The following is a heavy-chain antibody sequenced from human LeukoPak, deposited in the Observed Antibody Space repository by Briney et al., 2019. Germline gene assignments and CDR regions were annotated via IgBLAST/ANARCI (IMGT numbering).Heavy chain of an antibody. Sequence: GGSLRLSCAGSGFIFSKYWMHWVRHVPGKGLFWVARISPGGSRINYADFVKGRFTISRDNAKNMAYLRMNSQRPEDTAVYSCVPDSENPSGGDFWGHGNLVTVSS. CDR2: ISPGGSRI. D-gene: IGHD1-26*01. V-gene: IGHV3-74*01. CDR1: GFIFSKYW. J-gene: IGHJ4*01. CDR3: VPDSENPSGGDF.